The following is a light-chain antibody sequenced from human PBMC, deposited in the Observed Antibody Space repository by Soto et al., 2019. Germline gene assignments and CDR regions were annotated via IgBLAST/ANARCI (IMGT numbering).Light chain of an antibody. CDR1: QSVSSN. V-gene: IGKV3-15*01. CDR2: GAS. Sequence: EIVMTQSPATLSVSPGERATLSCRARQSVSSNLAWYQQKPGQAPRLLIYGASTRATGIPARFSGSGSGTEFTLTISSLQSEDFAVYYFQQYNNWPPGTFGQGTNVEIK. J-gene: IGKJ1*01. CDR3: QQYNNWPPGT.